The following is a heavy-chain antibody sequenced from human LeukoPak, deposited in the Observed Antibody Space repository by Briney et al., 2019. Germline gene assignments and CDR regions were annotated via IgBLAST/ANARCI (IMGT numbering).Heavy chain of an antibody. CDR2: ISSSSSTI. Sequence: GGSLRLSCAASGFTFSSYSMNWVRQAPGKGLEWVSYISSSSSTIYYADSVKGRFTISRDNAKNSLYLQMNSLRAEDTAVYYCARDPPYYYDSSGYYSPGGAFDIWGQGTMVTVSS. D-gene: IGHD3-22*01. J-gene: IGHJ3*02. V-gene: IGHV3-48*04. CDR3: ARDPPYYYDSSGYYSPGGAFDI. CDR1: GFTFSSYS.